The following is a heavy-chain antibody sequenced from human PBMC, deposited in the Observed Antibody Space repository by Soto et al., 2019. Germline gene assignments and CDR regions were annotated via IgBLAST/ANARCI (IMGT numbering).Heavy chain of an antibody. CDR3: ARDRGYDAHDYYYNAMDV. V-gene: IGHV3-21*01. J-gene: IGHJ6*02. Sequence: GGSLRLSCISPGFTFRTYTMNWVRQAPGKGLEWVSGIRGFSPYTFYAEPVKGRFTISRDNAKNSLYLQMNSLRAEDTAVYYCARDRGYDAHDYYYNAMDVWGQGTTVTVSS. CDR2: IRGFSPYT. CDR1: GFTFRTYT. D-gene: IGHD2-15*01.